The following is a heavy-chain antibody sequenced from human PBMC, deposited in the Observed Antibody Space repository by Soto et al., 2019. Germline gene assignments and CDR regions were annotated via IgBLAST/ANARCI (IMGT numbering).Heavy chain of an antibody. J-gene: IGHJ3*02. Sequence: QVHLQESGPGLVKPSETLSLTCTVSGGSITTYYWSWIRQPAGKGLEWIGRIFVSGSTNYIPSLKSRVTMSMDTSKSQFSLKLTSVTAADTAVYYCARERTYQVSGDHALDIWGQGTMVIVSS. CDR1: GGSITTYY. D-gene: IGHD2-21*01. CDR2: IFVSGST. V-gene: IGHV4-4*07. CDR3: ARERTYQVSGDHALDI.